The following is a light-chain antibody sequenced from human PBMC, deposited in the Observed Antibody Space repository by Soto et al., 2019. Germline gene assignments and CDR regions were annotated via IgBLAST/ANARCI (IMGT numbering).Light chain of an antibody. J-gene: IGKJ4*01. CDR1: QSVSSY. CDR3: QQRSNWPLT. V-gene: IGKV3-11*01. CDR2: DAS. Sequence: EFVLPRLPAPRSLPQGERAPLSCGATQSVSSYLAWYQQKPGQAPRLLIYDASNRATGIPARFSGSGSGTDFTLTISSLEPEDFAVYYCQQRSNWPLTFGGGTKVDIK.